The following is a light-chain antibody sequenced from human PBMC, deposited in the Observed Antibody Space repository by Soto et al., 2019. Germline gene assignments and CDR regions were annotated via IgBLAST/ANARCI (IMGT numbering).Light chain of an antibody. J-gene: IGLJ2*01. V-gene: IGLV6-57*02. CDR3: QSYDSSLSEVV. Sequence: NFMLTQPHSVSESPGKTVTISCTGSSGSIASNYVQWYQQRPGSAPTTVIYEDNQRPSGVPDRFSGSIDSSSNSASLTISGLKTEDEADYYCQSYDSSLSEVVFGGGTKLTVL. CDR2: EDN. CDR1: SGSIASNY.